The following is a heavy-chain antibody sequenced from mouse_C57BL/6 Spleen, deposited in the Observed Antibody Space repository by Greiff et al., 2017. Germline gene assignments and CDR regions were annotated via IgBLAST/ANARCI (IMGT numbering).Heavy chain of an antibody. CDR3: ARSYYGSSPYYFDY. CDR2: IYPGDGDT. J-gene: IGHJ2*01. D-gene: IGHD1-1*01. V-gene: IGHV1-80*01. CDR1: GYAFSSYW. Sequence: VKVVESGAELVKPGASVKISCKASGYAFSSYWMNWVKQRPGKGLEWIGQIYPGDGDTNYNGKFKGKATLTADKSSSTAYMQLSSLTSEDSAVYFCARSYYGSSPYYFDYWGQGTTLTVSS.